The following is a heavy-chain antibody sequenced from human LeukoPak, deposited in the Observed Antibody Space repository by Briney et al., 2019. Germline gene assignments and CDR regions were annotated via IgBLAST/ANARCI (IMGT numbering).Heavy chain of an antibody. CDR3: AKVALGYSYEYFDY. CDR1: GFTFSSYW. D-gene: IGHD5-18*01. V-gene: IGHV3-23*01. J-gene: IGHJ4*02. CDR2: ISGSDAGT. Sequence: PGGSLRLSCAASGFTFSSYWMSWVRQAPGKGLEWVSAISGSDAGTYYADSVKGRFTISRDNSKNTLYLQMNSLRAEDTAVYYCAKVALGYSYEYFDYWGQGTLVTVSS.